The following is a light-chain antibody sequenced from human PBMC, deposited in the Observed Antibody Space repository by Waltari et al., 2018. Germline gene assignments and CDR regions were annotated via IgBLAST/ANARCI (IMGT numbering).Light chain of an antibody. CDR1: SSDVGGYNY. J-gene: IGLJ1*01. V-gene: IGLV2-14*01. Sequence: QSALTQPASVSGSPGQSITISCTGTSSDVGGYNYVSWYQQHPGQAPKLMIYEGTNRASGVSGRFTGSKSGNTASLTISGLQTDDEADYYCSSYRKSSTAGGVFGTGTKVTVL. CDR2: EGT. CDR3: SSYRKSSTAGGV.